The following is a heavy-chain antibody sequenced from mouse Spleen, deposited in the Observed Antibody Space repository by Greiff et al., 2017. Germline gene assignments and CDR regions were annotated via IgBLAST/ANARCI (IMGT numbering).Heavy chain of an antibody. CDR3: ARKGSYYGSSPYYAMDY. J-gene: IGHJ4*01. CDR2: ISSGGSYT. V-gene: IGHV5-9-1*01. Sequence: EVKLMESGGGLVKPGGSLKLSCAASGFTFSSYAMSWVRQTPEKRLEWVATISSGGSYTYYPDSVKGRFTISRDNAKNTLYLQMSSLRSEDTAMYYCARKGSYYGSSPYYAMDYWGQGTSVTVSS. D-gene: IGHD1-1*01. CDR1: GFTFSSYA.